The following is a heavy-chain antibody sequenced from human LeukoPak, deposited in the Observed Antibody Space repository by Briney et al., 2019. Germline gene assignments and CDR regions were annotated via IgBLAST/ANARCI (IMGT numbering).Heavy chain of an antibody. Sequence: ASVTVSCKASGYTFTNYAIHWVRQAPGQRLEWMGWINAGTGNTKYSQKFQGRVTITRDTSASTAYMELSSLRSEDTAIYYCALIVPVASFDYWGQGTLVTVSS. CDR3: ALIVPVASFDY. CDR2: INAGTGNT. CDR1: GYTFTNYA. D-gene: IGHD2-2*01. J-gene: IGHJ4*02. V-gene: IGHV1-3*01.